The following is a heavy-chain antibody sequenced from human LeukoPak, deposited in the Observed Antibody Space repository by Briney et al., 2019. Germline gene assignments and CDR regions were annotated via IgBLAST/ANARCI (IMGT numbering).Heavy chain of an antibody. CDR1: GFSFSGHW. Sequence: GGSLRLSCTASGFSFSGHWMHWARQLPGKGLVWVSRISPTRSTTSYADSVKGRFTVSRDNAKNTLYLQVNNLRAEDTAVYYCARGPNSNWSGLDFWGQGTLLTVSS. D-gene: IGHD6-6*01. V-gene: IGHV3-74*01. CDR3: ARGPNSNWSGLDF. J-gene: IGHJ4*02. CDR2: ISPTRSTT.